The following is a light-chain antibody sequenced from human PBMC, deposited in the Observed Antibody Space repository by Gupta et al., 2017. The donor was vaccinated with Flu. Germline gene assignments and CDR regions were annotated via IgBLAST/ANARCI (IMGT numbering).Light chain of an antibody. V-gene: IGKV1-5*03. CDR1: QSIDNG. CDR2: KAS. CDR3: QQDNSYFWT. Sequence: DIQMTQSPSTLSASVGDRVTITCRASQSIDNGLAWYQQKPGKAPKPLIYKASSLESGVPSRFSGSGSGTEFTLTISSLQPDDFATYYCQQDNSYFWTFGQGTKVEVK. J-gene: IGKJ1*01.